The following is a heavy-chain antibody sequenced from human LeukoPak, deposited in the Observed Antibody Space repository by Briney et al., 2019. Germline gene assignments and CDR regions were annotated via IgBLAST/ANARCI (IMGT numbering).Heavy chain of an antibody. V-gene: IGHV1-18*04. CDR2: ISAYNGNT. D-gene: IGHD3-22*01. Sequence: ASVKVSCKASGYTFTGYYMHWVRQAPGQGLEWMGWISAYNGNTNYAQKLQGRVTMTTDTSTSTAYMELGSLRSDDTAVYYCARAYYYDSSEDDAFDIWGQGTMVTVSS. J-gene: IGHJ3*02. CDR1: GYTFTGYY. CDR3: ARAYYYDSSEDDAFDI.